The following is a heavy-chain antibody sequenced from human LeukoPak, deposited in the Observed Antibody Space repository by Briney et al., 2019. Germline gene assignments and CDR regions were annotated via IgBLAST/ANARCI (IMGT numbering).Heavy chain of an antibody. CDR1: GFTFSSYA. Sequence: SGGSLRLSCAASGFTFSSYAMHWVRQAPGKGLEWVAVISYDGSNKYYADSVKGRFTISRDNSKNTLYLQTNSLRAEDTAVYYCARDVEMAHWGQGTLVTVSS. J-gene: IGHJ4*02. V-gene: IGHV3-30-3*01. CDR2: ISYDGSNK. CDR3: ARDVEMAH. D-gene: IGHD5-24*01.